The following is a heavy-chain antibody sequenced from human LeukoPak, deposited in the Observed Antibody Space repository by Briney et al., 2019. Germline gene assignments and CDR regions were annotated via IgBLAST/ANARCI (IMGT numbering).Heavy chain of an antibody. CDR3: ARDCSASSSDYYPLGY. CDR1: GFTFSSYS. CDR2: ISSSSSYI. V-gene: IGHV3-21*01. Sequence: PGGSLRLSCAASGFTFSSYSMNWVRQAPGKGLEWASSISSSSSYIYYADSVKGRFTISRDNSKNTLYLQMNSLRVEDTAVYFCARDCSASSSDYYPLGYWGQGTLVTVSS. D-gene: IGHD3-22*01. J-gene: IGHJ4*02.